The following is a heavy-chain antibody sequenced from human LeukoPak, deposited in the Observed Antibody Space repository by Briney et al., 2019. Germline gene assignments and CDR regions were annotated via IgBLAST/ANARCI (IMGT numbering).Heavy chain of an antibody. CDR2: IYYSGST. Sequence: SETLSLTCTVSGGSISSSSYYWGWIRQPPGKGLEWIGSIYYSGSTYYNPSLKSRVTISVDTSKNQFSLKLSSVTAADTAVYYCASPRTAYCSGGSCPFDYWGQGTLVTVSS. CDR1: GGSISSSSYY. J-gene: IGHJ4*02. CDR3: ASPRTAYCSGGSCPFDY. D-gene: IGHD2-15*01. V-gene: IGHV4-39*07.